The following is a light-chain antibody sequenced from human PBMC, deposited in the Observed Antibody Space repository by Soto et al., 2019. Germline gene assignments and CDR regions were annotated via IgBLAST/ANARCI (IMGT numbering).Light chain of an antibody. V-gene: IGKV3-20*01. CDR3: QQYGSSPMYS. Sequence: EIVMTQSPCTLSLSPGDRATLSCRASQNVSSNELAWYQQQPAQATRLLIYGASWRSAGIADRFSGGGSGTDVTLTISRLVPDDFAVYSCQQYGSSPMYSFGQGTKLEIK. J-gene: IGKJ2*01. CDR1: QNVSSNE. CDR2: GAS.